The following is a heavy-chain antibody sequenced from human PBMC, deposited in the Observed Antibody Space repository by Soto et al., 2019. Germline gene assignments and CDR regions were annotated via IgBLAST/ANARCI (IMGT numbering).Heavy chain of an antibody. D-gene: IGHD3-10*01. Sequence: QLQLVESGGGVVQPGRSLRVSCAASGFTFSIHGMHWARQAPGKGLEWVAVIWYDGSNKYYADSVKGRFTISRDNSKNTLYLQMSSLRAEDTAVYYCARDNSGTLDYWGQGTLVTVSS. V-gene: IGHV3-33*01. CDR1: GFTFSIHG. CDR2: IWYDGSNK. CDR3: ARDNSGTLDY. J-gene: IGHJ4*02.